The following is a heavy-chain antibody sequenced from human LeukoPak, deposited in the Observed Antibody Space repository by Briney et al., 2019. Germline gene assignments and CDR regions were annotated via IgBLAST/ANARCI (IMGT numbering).Heavy chain of an antibody. CDR3: ARHGGGNGEYFFDY. Sequence: GESLKISCKGSEYSFTRYWIGWVRQMSGKGLEWMGIIHPGDSETRYSPSFQGQVTISADKSITTAYLQWSSLEASDTAVYYCARHGGGNGEYFFDYWGHGTLVTVSS. J-gene: IGHJ4*01. D-gene: IGHD4-23*01. V-gene: IGHV5-51*01. CDR1: EYSFTRYW. CDR2: IHPGDSET.